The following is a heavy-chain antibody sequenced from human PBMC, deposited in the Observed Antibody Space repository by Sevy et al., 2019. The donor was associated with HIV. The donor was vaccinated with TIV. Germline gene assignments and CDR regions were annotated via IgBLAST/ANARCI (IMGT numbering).Heavy chain of an antibody. CDR3: AKAAAAGIRYYFDY. V-gene: IGHV3-9*01. CDR1: GFTFDDYA. J-gene: IGHJ4*02. D-gene: IGHD6-13*01. Sequence: SLKIYCAASGFTFDDYAMHWVRQAPGQGLEWVSGISWNSGSIGYADSVKGRFTISRDNAKNSLYLQMNSLRAEDTALYYCAKAAAAGIRYYFDYWGQGTLVTVSS. CDR2: ISWNSGSI.